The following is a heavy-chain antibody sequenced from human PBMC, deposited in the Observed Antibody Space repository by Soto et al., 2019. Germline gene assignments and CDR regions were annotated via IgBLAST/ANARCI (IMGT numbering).Heavy chain of an antibody. CDR1: GYTLTSYA. D-gene: IGHD2-2*01. V-gene: IGHV1-3*01. J-gene: IGHJ5*02. CDR3: ARDFGDIVVVPAAVPNWFDP. Sequence: ASVKVSCKASGYTLTSYAMHWVRQAPGQRLEWMGWINAGNGNTKYSQKFQGRVTITRDTSASTAYMELSSLRSEDTAVYYCARDFGDIVVVPAAVPNWFDPWGQGTLVTVS. CDR2: INAGNGNT.